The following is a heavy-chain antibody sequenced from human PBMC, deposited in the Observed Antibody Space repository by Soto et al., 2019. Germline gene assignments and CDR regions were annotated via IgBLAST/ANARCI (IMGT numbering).Heavy chain of an antibody. Sequence: PGGSLRLSCAASGFTFSTYDMHWVRQAPGKGLEWVSAIGIAGDTYYPVSVKGRFTISREDAKNSLYLQMNSLRAEDTAVYYCARDVIWAPWDAFDIWGQGTMVTVS. CDR2: IGIAGDT. V-gene: IGHV3-13*01. CDR3: ARDVIWAPWDAFDI. CDR1: GFTFSTYD. D-gene: IGHD2-21*01. J-gene: IGHJ3*02.